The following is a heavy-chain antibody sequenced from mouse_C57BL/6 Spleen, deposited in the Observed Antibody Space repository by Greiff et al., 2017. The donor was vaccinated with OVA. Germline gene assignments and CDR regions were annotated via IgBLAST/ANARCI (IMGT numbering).Heavy chain of an antibody. CDR1: GFTFSDYG. V-gene: IGHV5-17*01. J-gene: IGHJ2*01. D-gene: IGHD3-2*02. CDR2: ISSGSSTI. CDR3: ARRSSGSKSYFDY. Sequence: EVKLVESGGGLVKPGGSLKLSCAASGFTFSDYGMHWVRQAPEKGLEWVAYISSGSSTIYYADTVKGRFTISTDNANNTLFRQVTSRRTEDTSMYYCARRSSGSKSYFDYWGQGTTLTVSS.